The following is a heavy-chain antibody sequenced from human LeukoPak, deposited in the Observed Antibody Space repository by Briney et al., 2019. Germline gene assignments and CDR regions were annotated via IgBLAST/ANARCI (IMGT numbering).Heavy chain of an antibody. CDR2: SDPEDGET. V-gene: IGHV1-24*01. D-gene: IGHD1-1*01. CDR3: ATKGMDRLLVGVQWDY. CDR1: GYTLTELS. Sequence: ASVKVSCKVSGYTLTELSMHWVRQAPGKGLEWMGGSDPEDGETIYAQKFQGRVTMTEDTSTDTAYMELSSLRSEDTAVYYCATKGMDRLLVGVQWDYWGQGTLVTVSS. J-gene: IGHJ4*02.